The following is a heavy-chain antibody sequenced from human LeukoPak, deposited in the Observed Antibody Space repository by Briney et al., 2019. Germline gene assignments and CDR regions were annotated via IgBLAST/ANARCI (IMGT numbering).Heavy chain of an antibody. CDR3: AKRYDSSGYYYFDY. J-gene: IGHJ4*02. CDR1: GFIFSSYA. D-gene: IGHD3-22*01. CDR2: ISTSGGNI. V-gene: IGHV3-23*01. Sequence: PGGSLRLSCAASGFIFSSYAMGWVRQAPGKGLEWVSGISTSGGNIYYAESVKGRFTISRDNSKNMLYLQMNSLRAEDTAVYYCAKRYDSSGYYYFDYRGEGTLVTVSS.